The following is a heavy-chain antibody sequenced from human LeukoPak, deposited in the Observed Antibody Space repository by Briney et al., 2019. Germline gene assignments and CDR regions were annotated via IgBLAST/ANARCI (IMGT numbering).Heavy chain of an antibody. J-gene: IGHJ4*02. V-gene: IGHV1-8*01. Sequence: ASVKVSCKASGYTFTNYEINWVRQATGQGLEWMGWMNPTSGNTGYAQNFQGRVTMTRNTSISTAYMELSSLRSEDTAVYYCARGSSSYYYSPDYWGQGTLVTVSS. CDR1: GYTFTNYE. CDR2: MNPTSGNT. D-gene: IGHD3-22*01. CDR3: ARGSSSYYYSPDY.